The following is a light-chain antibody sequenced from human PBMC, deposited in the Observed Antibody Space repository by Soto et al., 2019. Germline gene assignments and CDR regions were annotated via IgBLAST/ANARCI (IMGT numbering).Light chain of an antibody. Sequence: DIQMTQSPSSVSASVGDRVTITCRASQSISSWLAWYQQKPGKAPKLLIYDASSVESGVPSRFSGSGSGTEFTLTISSLQPDDFATYYCQQYNSYSEAFGQGTKVDIK. CDR2: DAS. J-gene: IGKJ1*01. V-gene: IGKV1-5*01. CDR3: QQYNSYSEA. CDR1: QSISSW.